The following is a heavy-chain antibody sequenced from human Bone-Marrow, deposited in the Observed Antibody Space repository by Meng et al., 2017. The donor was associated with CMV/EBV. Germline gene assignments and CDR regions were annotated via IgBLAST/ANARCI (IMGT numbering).Heavy chain of an antibody. CDR3: ARGARYSGSGSPFDY. V-gene: IGHV4-34*01. CDR1: GGSFSGYY. CDR2: INRSGST. J-gene: IGHJ4*02. Sequence: SETLSLTCAVYGGSFSGYYWSWIRQPPGKGLEWIGEINRSGSTNYNPSLKSRVTISVDTSKNQFSLKLSSVTAADTAVYYCARGARYSGSGSPFDYWGQGTLFTVSS. D-gene: IGHD3-10*01.